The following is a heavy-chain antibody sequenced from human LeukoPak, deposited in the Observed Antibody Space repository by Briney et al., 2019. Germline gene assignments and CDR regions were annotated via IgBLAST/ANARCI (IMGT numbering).Heavy chain of an antibody. CDR3: ARDYGVGSTAFDYF. Sequence: SAKVSCKASGYTFTSYAMHWVRQAPGQGLEWMGGIIPVFNSPNYAQKFLGRLTITADESTRTAYMELSSLRSEDTAVYYCARDYGVGSTAFDYFWGQGTLVTVSS. V-gene: IGHV1-69*13. J-gene: IGHJ4*02. CDR2: IIPVFNSP. D-gene: IGHD1-26*01. CDR1: GYTFTSYA.